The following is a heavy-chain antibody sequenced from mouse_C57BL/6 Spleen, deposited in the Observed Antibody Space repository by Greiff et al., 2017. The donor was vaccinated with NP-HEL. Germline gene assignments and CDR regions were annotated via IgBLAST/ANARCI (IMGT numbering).Heavy chain of an antibody. D-gene: IGHD3-2*02. CDR2: IRNKANGYTT. CDR3: ARYAAQAFAY. V-gene: IGHV7-3*01. Sequence: EVQLVESGGGLVQPGGSLSLSCAASGFTFTDYYMSLVRQPPGKALEWLGFIRNKANGYTTEYSASVKGRFTISRDNSQSILYLQMNALRAEDSATYYCARYAAQAFAYWGQGTLVTVSA. J-gene: IGHJ3*01. CDR1: GFTFTDYY.